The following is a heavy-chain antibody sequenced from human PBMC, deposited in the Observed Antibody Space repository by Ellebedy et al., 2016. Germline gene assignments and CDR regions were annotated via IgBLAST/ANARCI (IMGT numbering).Heavy chain of an antibody. J-gene: IGHJ4*02. CDR2: IYPSDSDT. Sequence: GGSLRLSXKGSGYSFTSYWIGWVRQMPGKGLEWMGIIYPSDSDTRYSPSFQGQVTISADKSISTAYLQWSSLKASDTAMYYCARGSTRSDYWGQGTLVTVSS. CDR3: ARGSTRSDY. V-gene: IGHV5-51*01. CDR1: GYSFTSYW. D-gene: IGHD2-2*01.